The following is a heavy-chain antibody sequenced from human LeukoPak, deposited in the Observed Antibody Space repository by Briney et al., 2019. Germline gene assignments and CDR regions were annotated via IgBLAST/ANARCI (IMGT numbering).Heavy chain of an antibody. D-gene: IGHD1-26*01. J-gene: IGHJ4*02. V-gene: IGHV1-2*02. CDR3: SSPPLSSAMYYAH. CDR2: IKPSNGDT. CDR1: GYNFSGHY. Sequence: ASVKVSCKASGYNFSGHYMHWVRQAPGQGLEWMGWIKPSNGDTKYAQNFQGRVTMTRDSSISTAYMELSSLRSDDTAVYYCSSPPLSSAMYYAHWGQGTLVTVSS.